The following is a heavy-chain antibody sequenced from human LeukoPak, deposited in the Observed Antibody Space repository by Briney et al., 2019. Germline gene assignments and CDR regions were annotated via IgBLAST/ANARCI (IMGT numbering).Heavy chain of an antibody. CDR3: ARAMSPWLVLPPYYYYYGMDV. CDR1: GFTFSSYG. J-gene: IGHJ6*02. V-gene: IGHV3-33*01. D-gene: IGHD6-19*01. Sequence: PGGSLRLSCAASGFTFSSYGMHWVRQAPGKGLEWVAVIWYDGSNKYYADSVKGRFTISRDNSKNTLYLQMNSLRAEDTAVYYCARAMSPWLVLPPYYYYYGMDVWGQGTTVTVSS. CDR2: IWYDGSNK.